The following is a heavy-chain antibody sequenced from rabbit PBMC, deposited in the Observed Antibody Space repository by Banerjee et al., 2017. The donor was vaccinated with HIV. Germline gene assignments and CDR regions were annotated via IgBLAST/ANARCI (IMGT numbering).Heavy chain of an antibody. J-gene: IGHJ4*01. V-gene: IGHV1S40*01. CDR1: GFSFSSNYY. D-gene: IGHD1-1*01. Sequence: QSLEESGGDLVKPGASLTLTCTASGFSFSSNYYMCWVRQAPGKGLEWIACIYAGSSGSTYYASWAKGRFTISKTSSTTVTLQMTSLTGADTATYFCARSTSGYDIGDLWGQGTLVTVS. CDR2: IYAGSSGST. CDR3: ARSTSGYDIGDL.